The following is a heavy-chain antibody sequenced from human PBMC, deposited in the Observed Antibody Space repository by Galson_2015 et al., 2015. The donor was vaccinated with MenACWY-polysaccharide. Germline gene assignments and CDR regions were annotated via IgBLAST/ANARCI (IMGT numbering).Heavy chain of an antibody. CDR2: IRSEANSYAT. Sequence: LRLSCAASGFTFSGSALHWVRQASGKGLEWVGRIRSEANSYATAYAASVKGRFTISRDDSKNTAYLQMNSLKTEDTAVYYCTRGSHGYSSGWYDRWFDPWGQGTLVTVSS. D-gene: IGHD6-19*01. CDR3: TRGSHGYSSGWYDRWFDP. V-gene: IGHV3-73*01. CDR1: GFTFSGSA. J-gene: IGHJ5*02.